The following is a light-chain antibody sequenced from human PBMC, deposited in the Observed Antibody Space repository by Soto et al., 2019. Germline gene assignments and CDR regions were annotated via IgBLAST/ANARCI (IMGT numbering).Light chain of an antibody. Sequence: EIVLTQSPATLSLSPGERATLSCRASQSVSNYLGWYQQKPGQAPRLLIYDASNRATGIPARFSGSGSGTDFTLTTSTLQPDDFALYYFQQRNNSPRTFGQGPKLEIK. V-gene: IGKV3-11*01. CDR1: QSVSNY. CDR3: QQRNNSPRT. J-gene: IGKJ2*02. CDR2: DAS.